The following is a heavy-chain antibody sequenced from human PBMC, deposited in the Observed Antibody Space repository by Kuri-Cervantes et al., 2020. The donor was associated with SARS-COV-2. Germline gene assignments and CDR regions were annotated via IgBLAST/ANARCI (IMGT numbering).Heavy chain of an antibody. J-gene: IGHJ4*02. D-gene: IGHD3-22*01. CDR2: IYHSGST. Sequence: ESLKISCAVSGYSISSGYYWGWIRQPPGKGLEWIGSIYHSGSTYYNPSLKSRVTISVDTSKNQFSLKLSSVTAADTAVYYCARQATMIVVVIPQPSNFDYWGQGTLVTVSS. CDR3: ARQATMIVVVIPQPSNFDY. V-gene: IGHV4-38-2*01. CDR1: GYSISSGYY.